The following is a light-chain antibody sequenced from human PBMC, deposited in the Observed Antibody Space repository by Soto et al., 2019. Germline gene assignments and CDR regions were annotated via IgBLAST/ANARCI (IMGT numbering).Light chain of an antibody. CDR1: QGISSW. CDR2: SAS. J-gene: IGKJ4*01. CDR3: RQTHSFPLT. Sequence: DIQMTQSPSSVSASVGDRVTITCRASQGISSWLAWYQKKPGKAPNLLIYSASSLQRGVPSRFSGSGSGTDFTLTIRSLQPEDFATYYCRQTHSFPLTFGGGTTVDIK. V-gene: IGKV1-12*01.